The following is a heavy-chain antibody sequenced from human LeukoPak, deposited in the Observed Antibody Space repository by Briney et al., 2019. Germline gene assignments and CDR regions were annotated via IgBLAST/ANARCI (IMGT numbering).Heavy chain of an antibody. D-gene: IGHD3-9*01. CDR1: GFTFSSYG. J-gene: IGHJ4*02. Sequence: GGSLRLSCAASGFTFSSYGMHWVRQAPGKGLEWVAVIWSDASNTYYVDSVKGRFTISRDNSKNTLYLQMNSLRAEDTAVYYCARTYNIRYFDTWGQGTLVTVSS. CDR3: ARTYNIRYFDT. V-gene: IGHV3-33*08. CDR2: IWSDASNT.